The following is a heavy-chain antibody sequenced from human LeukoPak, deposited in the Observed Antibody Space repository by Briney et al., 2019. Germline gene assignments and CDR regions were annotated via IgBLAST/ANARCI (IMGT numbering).Heavy chain of an antibody. D-gene: IGHD3-10*01. CDR3: ARDVAYYYGSGSYGPEYYYYMDV. V-gene: IGHV4-39*07. Sequence: PSETLSLTCTVSGGSISSSSCYWGWIRQPPGKGLEWIGSIYYSGSTYYNPSLKSRVTISVDTSKNQFSLKLSSVTAADTAVYYCARDVAYYYGSGSYGPEYYYYMDVWGKGTTVTVSS. CDR2: IYYSGST. J-gene: IGHJ6*03. CDR1: GGSISSSSCY.